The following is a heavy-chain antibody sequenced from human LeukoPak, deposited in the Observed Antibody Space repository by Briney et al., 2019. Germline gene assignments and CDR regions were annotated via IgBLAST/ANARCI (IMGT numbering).Heavy chain of an antibody. Sequence: ASVKVSCKASGYTFTSYDISWVRQAPGQGLEWMGWISTYNVNTNYAQKLQDRVTMTTDSSTSTAYLELRNLRSDDTAVYYCARGGYSDYWGQGTLVTVSS. CDR2: ISTYNVNT. CDR1: GYTFTSYD. CDR3: ARGGYSDY. D-gene: IGHD2-15*01. J-gene: IGHJ4*02. V-gene: IGHV1-18*01.